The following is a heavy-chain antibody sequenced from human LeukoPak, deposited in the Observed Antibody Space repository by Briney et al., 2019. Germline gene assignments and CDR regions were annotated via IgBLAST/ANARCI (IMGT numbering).Heavy chain of an antibody. Sequence: ASVKVSCKASGYTFTSYNINWVRQATGQGLEWMGWMNPDTGNTGYAQKFQGRVTMTRNTSISTAYMELISLRSEDAAVYYCARGNYYDSSGFDYWGQGTLVTVSS. CDR3: ARGNYYDSSGFDY. V-gene: IGHV1-8*01. D-gene: IGHD3-22*01. CDR1: GYTFTSYN. CDR2: MNPDTGNT. J-gene: IGHJ4*02.